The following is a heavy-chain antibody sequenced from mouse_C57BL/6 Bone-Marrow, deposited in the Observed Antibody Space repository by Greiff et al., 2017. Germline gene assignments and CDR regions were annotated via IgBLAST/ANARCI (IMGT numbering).Heavy chain of an antibody. J-gene: IGHJ2*01. Sequence: QVQLKQPGAELVKPGASVKLSCKASGYTFTSYWMHWVKQRPGQGLEWIGMIHPNSGSTNDNEKFKSKATLTVDNSSITAYMKLISLTSEDSAVYYCTALYWGQGTTLTVSS. CDR3: TALY. CDR1: GYTFTSYW. CDR2: IHPNSGST. V-gene: IGHV1-64*01.